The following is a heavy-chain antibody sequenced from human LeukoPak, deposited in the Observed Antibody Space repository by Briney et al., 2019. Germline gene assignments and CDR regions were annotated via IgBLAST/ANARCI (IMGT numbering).Heavy chain of an antibody. V-gene: IGHV4-59*12. CDR1: GGSISTYY. J-gene: IGHJ4*02. CDR3: ARSPSYYYDSSGYLNY. CDR2: IYYTGST. Sequence: PSETLSLTCTVSGGSISTYYWTWIRQSPGKGHEWIGNIYYTGSTNYNPSLKSRVTISVDTSNNQFSLKLSTVTAADTAVYYCARSPSYYYDSSGYLNYWGQGTLVTVSS. D-gene: IGHD3-22*01.